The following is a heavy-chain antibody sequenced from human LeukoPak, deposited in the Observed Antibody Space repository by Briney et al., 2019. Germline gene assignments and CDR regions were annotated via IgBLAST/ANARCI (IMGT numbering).Heavy chain of an antibody. J-gene: IGHJ4*02. V-gene: IGHV3-21*01. CDR3: ARDLGWDLAYCGGDCYSVDY. CDR1: GFTFSSYS. D-gene: IGHD2-21*02. Sequence: GGSLRLSCAASGFTFSSYSMNWVRQAPGKGLEWVSSISSSSSYTYYADSVKGRFTISRDNAKNSLYLQMNSLRAEDTAVYYCARDLGWDLAYCGGDCYSVDYWGQGTLVTVSS. CDR2: ISSSSSYT.